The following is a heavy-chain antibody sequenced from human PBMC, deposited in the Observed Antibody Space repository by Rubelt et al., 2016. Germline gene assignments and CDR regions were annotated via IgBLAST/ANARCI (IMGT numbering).Heavy chain of an antibody. CDR3: ARVEGQQPIDY. D-gene: IGHD6-13*01. CDR2: ISSSSSTI. J-gene: IGHJ4*02. V-gene: IGHV3-48*04. Sequence: GTGLEWVSYISSSSSTIYYADSVKGRFTISRDNAKNSLYLQMNSLRAEDTAVYYCARVEGQQPIDYWGQGTLVTVSS.